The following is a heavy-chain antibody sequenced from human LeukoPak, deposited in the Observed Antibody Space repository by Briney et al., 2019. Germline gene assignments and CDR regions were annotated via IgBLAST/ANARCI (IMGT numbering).Heavy chain of an antibody. CDR3: ARDTAAATYYYYGMDV. CDR1: GGSFSGYY. Sequence: SETLSLTCAVYGGSFSGYYWSWIRQSAGKGLEWIGRIYTSGSTNYNPSLKSRVTISVDTSKNQFSLKLSSVTAADTAVYYCARDTAAATYYYYGMDVWGQGTTVTVSS. J-gene: IGHJ6*02. D-gene: IGHD6-13*01. V-gene: IGHV4-4*07. CDR2: IYTSGST.